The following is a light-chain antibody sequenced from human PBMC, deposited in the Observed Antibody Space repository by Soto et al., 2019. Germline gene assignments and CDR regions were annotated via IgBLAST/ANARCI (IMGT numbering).Light chain of an antibody. Sequence: QSVLTQPPSASGTPGQRVTVSCSGSRSNIGSNTVNWYQQFPGTAPKLLIYSSNQRPSGVTDRVSGSKSGTSASLAISGLQSEDEADYYCAAWDDSLSGPVFGGGTKLTVL. CDR2: SSN. CDR1: RSNIGSNT. V-gene: IGLV1-44*01. J-gene: IGLJ2*01. CDR3: AAWDDSLSGPV.